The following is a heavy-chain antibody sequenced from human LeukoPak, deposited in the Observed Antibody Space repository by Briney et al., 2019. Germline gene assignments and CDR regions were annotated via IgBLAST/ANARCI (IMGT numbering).Heavy chain of an antibody. Sequence: PSETLSLTCTVSGGSITRSTYYWGWIRQPPGKGLEWIGSIYYSGSTYYNPSLKSRVTISVDTSKNQFSLKLSSVTAADTAVYYCARRYCSGTSCYYYYYMDVWGKGTTVTISS. D-gene: IGHD2-2*01. V-gene: IGHV4-39*07. CDR1: GGSITRSTYY. J-gene: IGHJ6*03. CDR3: ARRYCSGTSCYYYYYMDV. CDR2: IYYSGST.